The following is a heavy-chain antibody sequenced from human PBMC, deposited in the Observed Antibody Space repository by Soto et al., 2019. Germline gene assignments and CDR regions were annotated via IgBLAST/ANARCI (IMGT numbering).Heavy chain of an antibody. V-gene: IGHV3-30*04. Sequence: QVQLVESGGGVVQPGASLRLSCVASGFRFSGFAMHWVRQAPGKGLEWVAVISFDGSEQFYVDSVKGRFSISRDDFHSTVFLQMDSLRPEETGVYYCARDLGGYVHLWDKSNYWGQRTLLNVSS. CDR1: GFRFSGFA. J-gene: IGHJ4*02. D-gene: IGHD5-12*01. CDR2: ISFDGSEQ. CDR3: ARDLGGYVHLWDKSNY.